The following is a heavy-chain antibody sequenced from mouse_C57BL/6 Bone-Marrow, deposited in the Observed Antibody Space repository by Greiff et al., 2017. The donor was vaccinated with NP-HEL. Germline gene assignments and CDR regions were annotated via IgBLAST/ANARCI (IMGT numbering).Heavy chain of an antibody. V-gene: IGHV14-4*01. CDR2: IDPENGDT. J-gene: IGHJ2*01. CDR1: GFNIKDDY. CDR3: TTGTAQAAWDD. D-gene: IGHD3-2*02. Sequence: VQLQQSGAELVRPGASVKLSCTASGFNIKDDYMHWVKQRPEQGLEWIGWIDPENGDTEYASKFQGKATITADTSSNTAYLQLSSLSSEDTAVYYCTTGTAQAAWDDWGQGTTLTVSS.